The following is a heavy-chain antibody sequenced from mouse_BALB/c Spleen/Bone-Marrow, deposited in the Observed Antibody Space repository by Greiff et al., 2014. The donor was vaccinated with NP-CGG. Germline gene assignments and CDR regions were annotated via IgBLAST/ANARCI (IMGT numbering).Heavy chain of an antibody. V-gene: IGHV1S81*02. CDR1: GYSFTSYW. D-gene: IGHD2-12*01. J-gene: IGHJ4*01. CDR2: ISPSNGRS. CDR3: TRSELRRGGYALDY. Sequence: QLQQSRAELVKPGASVKLSCKASGYSFTSYWMHWVKQRPGQGLEWIGEISPSNGRSNYNEKFKSKATLTVDKSSSTAYMQLSGLTSEDSAVQYCTRSELRRGGYALDYWGLGTSVTVSS.